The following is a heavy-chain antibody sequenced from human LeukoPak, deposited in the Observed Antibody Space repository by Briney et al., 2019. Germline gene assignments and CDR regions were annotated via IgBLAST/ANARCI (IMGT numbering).Heavy chain of an antibody. CDR3: ARWGESEWAFAS. V-gene: IGHV4-59*08. D-gene: IGHD2-21*01. CDR2: FTLSGTT. CDR1: GAYVTTYS. J-gene: IGHJ4*02. Sequence: SETLSLTCIVSGAYVTTYSWNWIRQSPWKGLEWIGYFTLSGTTSYSSSLKSRVTISRDTSKNQLSLKLTSVTAADTAVYYCARWGESEWAFASWGPGTLVTVSS.